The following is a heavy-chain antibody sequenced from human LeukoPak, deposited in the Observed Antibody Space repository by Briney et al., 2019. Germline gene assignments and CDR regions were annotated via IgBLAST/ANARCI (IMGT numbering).Heavy chain of an antibody. V-gene: IGHV1-69*04. Sequence: ASVKVSCKASGGTFSSYAISWVRQAPGQGLEWMGRIIPILGIANYAQKFQGRVTMTEDTSTDTAYMELSSLRSEDTAVYYCATGGPDSSGWYDAFDIWGQGTMVTVSS. D-gene: IGHD6-19*01. CDR1: GGTFSSYA. J-gene: IGHJ3*02. CDR3: ATGGPDSSGWYDAFDI. CDR2: IIPILGIA.